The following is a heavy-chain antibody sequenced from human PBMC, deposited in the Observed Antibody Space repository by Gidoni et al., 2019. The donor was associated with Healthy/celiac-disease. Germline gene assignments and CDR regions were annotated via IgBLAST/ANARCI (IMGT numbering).Heavy chain of an antibody. Sequence: QVQLVESGGGVVQPGRSLRLSCADTGFTFSSYAMHWVRQAPGKGLEWVAVISYDGIKKYYADSVKGRFTISRDNSKNTLYLQMNSLRAEDTAVYYCARDLKYCSGGSCSNFDYWGQGTLVTVSS. D-gene: IGHD2-15*01. CDR3: ARDLKYCSGGSCSNFDY. J-gene: IGHJ4*02. V-gene: IGHV3-30-3*01. CDR2: ISYDGIKK. CDR1: GFTFSSYA.